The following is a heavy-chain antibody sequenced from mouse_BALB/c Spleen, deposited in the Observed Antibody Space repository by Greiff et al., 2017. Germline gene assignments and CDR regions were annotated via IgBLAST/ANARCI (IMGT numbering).Heavy chain of an antibody. J-gene: IGHJ2*01. CDR3: ARGLYFDY. CDR1: SYTFTDYA. Sequence: QVQLKQSGPELVRPGVSVKISCKGSSYTFTDYAMHWVKQSHAKSLEWIGVISTYYGNTNYNQKFKGKATMTVDKSSSTAYMELARLTSEDSAVYYCARGLYFDYWGQGTTRTVSS. D-gene: IGHD6-5*01. CDR2: ISTYYGNT. V-gene: IGHV1-67*01.